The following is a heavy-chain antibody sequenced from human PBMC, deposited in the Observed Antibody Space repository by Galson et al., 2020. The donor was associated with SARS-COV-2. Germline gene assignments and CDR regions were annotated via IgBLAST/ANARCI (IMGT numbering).Heavy chain of an antibody. CDR1: GFTFNRSY. J-gene: IGHJ4*02. Sequence: GGSLRLSCAASGFTFNRSYMTWLRQAPGKGLEFVANINSDGSLTHHLDSVKGRFSISRDNAKTSVHLQMNSLRVEDTALYYCARDPFYGAYDFWGQGTLVTVSS. D-gene: IGHD4-17*01. V-gene: IGHV3-7*01. CDR3: ARDPFYGAYDF. CDR2: INSDGSLT.